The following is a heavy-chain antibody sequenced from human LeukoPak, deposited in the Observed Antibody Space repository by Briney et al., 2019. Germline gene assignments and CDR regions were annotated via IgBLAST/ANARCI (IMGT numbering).Heavy chain of an antibody. Sequence: SEPLPLTCTVSGYSISSGYHWGWIRQAPGKRLEWLGSIYQSGSAYYNPSLKSRVTLSVDTSKNQVSLKLSSVTAADTAVYYCVRAEINDYMKYWGQGILVTVSS. CDR1: GYSISSGYH. D-gene: IGHD3-16*01. CDR2: IYQSGSA. CDR3: VRAEINDYMKY. V-gene: IGHV4-38-2*02. J-gene: IGHJ4*02.